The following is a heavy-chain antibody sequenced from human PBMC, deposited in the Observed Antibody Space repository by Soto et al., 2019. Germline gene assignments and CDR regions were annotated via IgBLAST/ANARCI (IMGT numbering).Heavy chain of an antibody. Sequence: WGSPRLSCAASGVTVSSYWMDGVRQAPGKGLVWVSRINSDGSSTSYADSVKGRFAISRDNAKNTLYLQMNSLRAEDTAVYYCARVLARIVGAYSIYYYGMDVWGQGTTVTVSS. D-gene: IGHD1-26*01. V-gene: IGHV3-74*01. CDR3: ARVLARIVGAYSIYYYGMDV. J-gene: IGHJ6*02. CDR2: INSDGSST. CDR1: GVTVSSYW.